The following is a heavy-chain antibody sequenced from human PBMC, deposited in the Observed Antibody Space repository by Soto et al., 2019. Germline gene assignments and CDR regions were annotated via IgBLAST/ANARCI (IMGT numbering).Heavy chain of an antibody. V-gene: IGHV3-7*05. J-gene: IGHJ3*02. CDR1: GFTLSAYW. CDR2: INRDGSKK. Sequence: EVQLEESGGDLVQPGGSLRLSCAASGFTLSAYWMTWVRQAPGKGLEWVANINRDGSKKSYLDSVRGRFTSSSDIVGNSLYLQMDSLRADDTALYYCARDVSPGSSSLYLDAFDIWGQGTMVTVSS. D-gene: IGHD6-13*01. CDR3: ARDVSPGSSSLYLDAFDI.